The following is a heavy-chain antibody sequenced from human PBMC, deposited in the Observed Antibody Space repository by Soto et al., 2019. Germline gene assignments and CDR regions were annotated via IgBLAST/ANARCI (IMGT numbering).Heavy chain of an antibody. V-gene: IGHV3-21*01. Sequence: GGSLRLSCAASGFTFSSYSMNWVRQAPGKGLEWVSSISSSSYIYYADSVKGRFTISRDNAKNSLYLQMNSLRAEDTAVYYCARDLRSDYGDYYFDYWGQGTLVTVS. D-gene: IGHD4-17*01. J-gene: IGHJ4*02. CDR2: ISSSSYI. CDR3: ARDLRSDYGDYYFDY. CDR1: GFTFSSYS.